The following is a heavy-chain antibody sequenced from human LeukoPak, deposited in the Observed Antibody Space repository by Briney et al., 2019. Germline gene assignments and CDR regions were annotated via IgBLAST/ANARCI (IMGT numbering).Heavy chain of an antibody. CDR2: IRYDGSNK. Sequence: PGGSLRLSCAASGFTFSSYAMHWVRQAPGKGLEWVAFIRYDGSNKYYADSVKGRFTISRDNSKNTLYLQMNSLRAEDTAVYYCAREGYDSSGYPYDAFDIWGQGTMVTVSS. J-gene: IGHJ3*02. CDR1: GFTFSSYA. CDR3: AREGYDSSGYPYDAFDI. D-gene: IGHD3-22*01. V-gene: IGHV3-30*02.